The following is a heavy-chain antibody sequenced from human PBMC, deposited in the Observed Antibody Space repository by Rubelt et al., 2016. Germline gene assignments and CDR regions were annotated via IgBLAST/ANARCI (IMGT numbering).Heavy chain of an antibody. CDR2: IKQDGSEK. CDR3: ARDQPAIPDY. J-gene: IGHJ4*02. D-gene: IGHD5-18*01. Sequence: VANIKQDGSEKYYVDSVKGRFTISRDNAKNSLYLQMNSLRAEDTAVYYCARDQPAIPDYWGQGTLVTVSS. V-gene: IGHV3-7*01.